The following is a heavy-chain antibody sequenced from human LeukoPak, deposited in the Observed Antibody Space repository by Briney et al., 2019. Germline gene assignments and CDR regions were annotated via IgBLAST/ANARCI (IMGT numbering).Heavy chain of an antibody. V-gene: IGHV3-74*01. CDR3: ARGGRSLDY. CDR2: ITNDGSST. D-gene: IGHD3-3*01. Sequence: GGSLRLSCAASGFTFSSYWMHWVRQVPGKGLVWVSRITNDGSSTAHADSVKGRLTISRDNAKNTLYLRMNSLRAEDTAVYYCARGGRSLDYWGQGTLVTVSS. J-gene: IGHJ4*02. CDR1: GFTFSSYW.